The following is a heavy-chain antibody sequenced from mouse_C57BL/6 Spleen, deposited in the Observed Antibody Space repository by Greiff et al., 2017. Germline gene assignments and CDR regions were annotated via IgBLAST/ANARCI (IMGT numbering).Heavy chain of an antibody. D-gene: IGHD2-5*01. Sequence: QVQLKESGAELAKPGASVKLSCKASGYTFTSYWMHWVKQRPGQGLEWIGYINPSSGYTKYNQKFKDKATLTADKSSSTAYMQLSSLTYEDSAVYYCARTTIVTTGYFDYWGQGTTLTVSS. J-gene: IGHJ2*01. V-gene: IGHV1-7*01. CDR2: INPSSGYT. CDR1: GYTFTSYW. CDR3: ARTTIVTTGYFDY.